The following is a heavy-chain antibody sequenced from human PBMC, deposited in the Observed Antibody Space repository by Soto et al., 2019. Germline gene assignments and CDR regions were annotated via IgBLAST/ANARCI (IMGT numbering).Heavy chain of an antibody. CDR3: AREMIFGVVKSSGGPMDV. CDR2: IYYSGST. Sequence: SETLSLTCTVSGGSISSGDYYWSWIRQPPGKGLEWIGYIYYSGSTNYNPSLKSRVTISVDTSKNQFSLKLSSVTAADTAVYYCAREMIFGVVKSSGGPMDVWGQGTTVTVSS. V-gene: IGHV4-61*08. D-gene: IGHD3-3*01. CDR1: GGSISSGDYY. J-gene: IGHJ6*02.